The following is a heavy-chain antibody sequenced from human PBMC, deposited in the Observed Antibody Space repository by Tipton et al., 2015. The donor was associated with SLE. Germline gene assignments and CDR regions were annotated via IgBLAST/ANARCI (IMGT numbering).Heavy chain of an antibody. CDR3: ARRRGSSWYEDYFDY. D-gene: IGHD6-13*01. J-gene: IGHJ4*02. CDR2: FYASGTT. Sequence: TLSLTCAVSGGSINNYYWSWVRQSPGKGLEWIGYFYASGTTNYNPSLKSRVTMSVDTSKNQFSLKLSSVTAADTAVYYCARRRGSSWYEDYFDYWGQGTLVTVSS. V-gene: IGHV4-59*01. CDR1: GGSINNYY.